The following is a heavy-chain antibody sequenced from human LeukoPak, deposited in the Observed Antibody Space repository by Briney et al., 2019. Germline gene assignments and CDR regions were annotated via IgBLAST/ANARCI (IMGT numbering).Heavy chain of an antibody. CDR1: AFTFRSYW. D-gene: IGHD4-17*01. Sequence: GGSLRLSYAASAFTFRSYWMSWVRQAPGKGLEWVANIKEDGSENYYVDSVKGRFTISRDNAENSLYLQMNSLRVEDTALYYCARYGNNVDNAFDIWGQGTMVTVSS. J-gene: IGHJ3*02. CDR2: IKEDGSEN. V-gene: IGHV3-7*01. CDR3: ARYGNNVDNAFDI.